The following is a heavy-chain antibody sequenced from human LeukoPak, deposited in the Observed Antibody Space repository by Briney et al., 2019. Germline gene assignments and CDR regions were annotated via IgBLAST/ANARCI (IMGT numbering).Heavy chain of an antibody. Sequence: NPSETLSLTCTVSGYSISSGYYWGWIRQPPGQGLEWIGSIYHSGSTYYNPSLRSRVTISVGTSKNQFSLKLSSVTAADTAVYYCARGGGYSSSWYQQPDYWGQGTLVTVSS. J-gene: IGHJ4*02. CDR3: ARGGGYSSSWYQQPDY. V-gene: IGHV4-38-2*02. CDR1: GYSISSGYY. D-gene: IGHD6-13*01. CDR2: IYHSGST.